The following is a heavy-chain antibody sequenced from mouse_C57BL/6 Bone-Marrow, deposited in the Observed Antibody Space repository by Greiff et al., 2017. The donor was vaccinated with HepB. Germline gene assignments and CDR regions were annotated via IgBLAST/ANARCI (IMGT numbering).Heavy chain of an antibody. CDR3: ARGDYYGSWYFDV. J-gene: IGHJ1*03. D-gene: IGHD1-1*01. CDR1: GYSITSGYY. V-gene: IGHV3-6*01. Sequence: ESGPGLVKPSQSLSLTCSVTGYSITSGYYWNWIRQFPGNKLEWMGYISYDGSNNYNPSLKNRISITRDTSKNQFFLKLNSVTTEDTATNYCARGDYYGSWYFDVWGTGTTVTVSS. CDR2: ISYDGSN.